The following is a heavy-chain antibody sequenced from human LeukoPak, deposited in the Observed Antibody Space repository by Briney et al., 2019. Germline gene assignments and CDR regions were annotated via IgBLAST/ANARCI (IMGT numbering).Heavy chain of an antibody. J-gene: IGHJ4*02. CDR1: GFTFSSYA. D-gene: IGHD4-17*01. Sequence: GGSLRLSCAASGFTFSSYAMSWVRQAPGKGLEWVSAISGSGGSTYYADSVKGRYTISRDNSKNTLYLQMNSLRAEDTAVYYCAKDLRWPSRNYWGQGTLVTVSS. CDR2: ISGSGGST. CDR3: AKDLRWPSRNY. V-gene: IGHV3-23*01.